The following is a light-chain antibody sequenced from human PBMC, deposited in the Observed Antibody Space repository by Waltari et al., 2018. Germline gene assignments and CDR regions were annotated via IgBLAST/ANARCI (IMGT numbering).Light chain of an antibody. CDR1: QDISNY. J-gene: IGKJ2*01. CDR3: QQYDNLPYT. Sequence: DIQMTQSPSSLSASVGDEVTITCQASQDISNYLNWFQQKPGKAPKFLIYDASNLETGVPSRFSGSGSGTDFTFTITSLQPEDIATYYCQQYDNLPYTFGQGTKLEIK. V-gene: IGKV1-33*01. CDR2: DAS.